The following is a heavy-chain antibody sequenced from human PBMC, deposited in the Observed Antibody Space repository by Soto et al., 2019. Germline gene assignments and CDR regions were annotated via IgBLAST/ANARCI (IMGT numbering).Heavy chain of an antibody. V-gene: IGHV3-9*01. D-gene: IGHD3-3*01. CDR3: AKGVDGWYYFDY. Sequence: EVQREESGGGLVQPGRSLRLSCAASGFTVDDYVMHWVRQAPGKGLEWVSGISWNVGSIAYADSVKGRFTISRDNAKNSLYLQMNSLRAEDTALYYCAKGVDGWYYFDYWGQGTLVTVST. J-gene: IGHJ4*02. CDR2: ISWNVGSI. CDR1: GFTVDDYV.